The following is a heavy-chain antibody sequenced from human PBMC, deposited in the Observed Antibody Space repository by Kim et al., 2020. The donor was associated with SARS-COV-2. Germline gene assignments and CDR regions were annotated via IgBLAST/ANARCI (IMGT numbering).Heavy chain of an antibody. D-gene: IGHD5-18*01. CDR3: ARANSYGPFDY. V-gene: IGHV3-21*01. J-gene: IGHJ4*02. CDR2: I. Sequence: IYYADSVKGRFTISRDNAKNSLYLQMNSLRAEDTAVYYCARANSYGPFDYWGQGTLVTVSS.